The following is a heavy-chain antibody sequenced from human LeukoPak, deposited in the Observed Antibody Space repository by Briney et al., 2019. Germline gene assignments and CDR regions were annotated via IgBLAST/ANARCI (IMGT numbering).Heavy chain of an antibody. D-gene: IGHD3-9*01. CDR3: ASPDKYYDILTGYSKGYYYMDV. CDR1: GYTFTSYA. CDR2: INTNTGNP. J-gene: IGHJ6*03. V-gene: IGHV7-4-1*02. Sequence: ASVKVSCKASGYTFTSYAMNWVRQAPGQGLECMGWINTNTGNPTYAQGFTGRFVFSLDTSVSTAYLQISSLKAEDTAVYYCASPDKYYDILTGYSKGYYYMDVWGKGTTVTVSS.